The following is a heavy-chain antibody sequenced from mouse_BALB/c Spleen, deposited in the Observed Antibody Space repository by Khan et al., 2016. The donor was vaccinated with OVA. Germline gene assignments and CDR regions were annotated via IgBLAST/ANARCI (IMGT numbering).Heavy chain of an antibody. J-gene: IGHJ3*01. CDR1: GYSFTSYL. D-gene: IGHD1-1*02. Sequence: EVQLQESGTVLARPGASVKMSCKASGYSFTSYLIHLVKQRPGQGLEWIGDIYPGYSDTTYNQKFKDKAKLTAGTSANTAYIELSSLTNVDFTVYYCERGGYGSFAYWGEGTLVTVSA. V-gene: IGHV1-5*01. CDR3: ERGGYGSFAY. CDR2: IYPGYSDT.